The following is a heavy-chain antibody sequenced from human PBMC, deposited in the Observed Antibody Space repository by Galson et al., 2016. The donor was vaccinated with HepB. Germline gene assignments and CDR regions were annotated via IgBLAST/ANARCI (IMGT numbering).Heavy chain of an antibody. CDR2: ISYDGRNT. CDR3: ANSPSGGY. Sequence: SLRLSCAASGFTFSSYGMHWVRQAPGKGLEWVAVISYDGRNTYYADSVKGRFTISRDNSKNTLYLQMNTLYLQMNSLRAEDPAVYYCANSPSGGYWGQGTLVTVSS. J-gene: IGHJ4*02. CDR1: GFTFSSYG. D-gene: IGHD2-15*01. V-gene: IGHV3-30*18.